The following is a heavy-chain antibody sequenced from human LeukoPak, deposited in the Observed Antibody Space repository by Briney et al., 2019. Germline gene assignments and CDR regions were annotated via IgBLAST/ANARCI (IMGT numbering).Heavy chain of an antibody. CDR2: IYYSGST. J-gene: IGHJ3*02. Sequence: SETLSLTCTVSGGSVSSGSYYWSWIRQPPGNGLEWIGYIYYSGSTNYNPSLKSRVTISVDTSNNQFSLKLSSVTAADTAVYYCAEGPPHDSFDIWGQGTMVTVSS. CDR1: GGSVSSGSYY. V-gene: IGHV4-61*01. CDR3: AEGPPHDSFDI.